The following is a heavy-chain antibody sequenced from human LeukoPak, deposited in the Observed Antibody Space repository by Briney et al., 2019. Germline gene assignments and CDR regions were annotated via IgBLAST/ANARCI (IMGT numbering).Heavy chain of an antibody. Sequence: ASVKVSCKASGGTFSSYAISWVRQAPGQGLEWMGGIIPIFGTANYAQKIQGRVTITTDESTSTAYMELSSLRSADTAVYYCASIVRENSGYDLYYYYYMDVWGKGTTVTVSS. V-gene: IGHV1-69*05. CDR3: ASIVRENSGYDLYYYYYMDV. CDR2: IIPIFGTA. CDR1: GGTFSSYA. D-gene: IGHD5-12*01. J-gene: IGHJ6*03.